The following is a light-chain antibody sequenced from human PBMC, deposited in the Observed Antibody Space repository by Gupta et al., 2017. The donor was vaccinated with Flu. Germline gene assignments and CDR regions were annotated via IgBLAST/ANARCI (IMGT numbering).Light chain of an antibody. J-gene: IGKJ5*01. CDR2: DPS. CDR3: QQYNHWPFT. V-gene: IGKV3-15*01. CDR1: HGVSNK. Sequence: EVVMTQSPDTLSVSPGDTATLSCRASHGVSNKVAWYQQKPGQSPRLLIYDPSTRATGVPARFSGGGYGTEFSLTISSLQSEDFAVYFCQQYNHWPFTFGQGTRLEIK.